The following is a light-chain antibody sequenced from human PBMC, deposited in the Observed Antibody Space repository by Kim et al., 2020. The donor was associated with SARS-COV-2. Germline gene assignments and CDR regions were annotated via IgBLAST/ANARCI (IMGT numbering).Light chain of an antibody. CDR2: WAS. CDR3: QQYFGTPPS. CDR1: QSVLYSSNNKNY. J-gene: IGKJ4*01. V-gene: IGKV4-1*01. Sequence: DIVMTQFPDSLAVSLGERATINCKSSQSVLYSSNNKNYLAWYQQKPGQPPKLLIYWASTRKSGVPDRFSGSGSGTDFTLTISSLQAEDVAVYYCQQYFGTPPSVGGGTKVDIK.